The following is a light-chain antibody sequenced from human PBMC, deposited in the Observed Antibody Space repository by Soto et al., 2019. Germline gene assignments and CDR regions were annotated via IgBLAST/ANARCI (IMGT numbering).Light chain of an antibody. V-gene: IGKV3-20*01. CDR3: QQYGSSPPWT. CDR2: GAS. J-gene: IGKJ1*01. Sequence: EIVLTQSPGTLSLSPGERATLCCRASQSVSSSYLAWYQQKPGQAPRLLIYGASSRATGIPDRFSGSGSGTDFTLTISRLAPEDFAVYYCQQYGSSPPWTFGQGTKVDIK. CDR1: QSVSSSY.